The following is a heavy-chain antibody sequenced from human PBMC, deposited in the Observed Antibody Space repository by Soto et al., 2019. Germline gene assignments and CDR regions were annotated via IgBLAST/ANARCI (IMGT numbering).Heavy chain of an antibody. J-gene: IGHJ4*02. D-gene: IGHD3-9*01. V-gene: IGHV4-34*01. CDR2: INRSGST. Sequence: PSETLSLTCAVYGGSFRGYFWSWIRQPPGKGLEWIGEINRSGSTNYNPSLKSRVTISVDTSKNQFSLKLTSVTAADTAVYYCARGPEGILTGYYYFDYWGQGTPVTVS. CDR3: ARGPEGILTGYYYFDY. CDR1: GGSFRGYF.